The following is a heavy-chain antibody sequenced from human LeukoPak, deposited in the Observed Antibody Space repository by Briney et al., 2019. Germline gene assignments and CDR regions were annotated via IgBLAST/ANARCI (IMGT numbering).Heavy chain of an antibody. D-gene: IGHD6-13*01. V-gene: IGHV4-39*01. Sequence: SETLSLTCAVTGASINTVGSFWGWIRPPPGKGLEWIGSIYYSGSTYYNPSLKSRVTISVDTSKNQFSLKLSSVTAADTAVYYCARRGVAAAGEDADFDYWGQGTLVTVSS. J-gene: IGHJ4*02. CDR3: ARRGVAAAGEDADFDY. CDR1: GASINTVGSF. CDR2: IYYSGST.